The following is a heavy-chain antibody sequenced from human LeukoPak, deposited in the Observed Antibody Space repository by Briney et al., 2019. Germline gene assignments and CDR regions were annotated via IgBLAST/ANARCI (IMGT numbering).Heavy chain of an antibody. CDR3: VRAFGGYDSQRFYYNMDV. CDR1: GFIFSNYY. Sequence: PGGSLRLSCAASGFIFSNYYLNWVRQAPGKGLEWISCIHGSASYNYYADSVKGRFTISRDSAKNSLYLEMSSLRVEDTAVYYCVRAFGGYDSQRFYYNMDVWGKGTTVTVSS. D-gene: IGHD5-12*01. V-gene: IGHV3-21*06. J-gene: IGHJ6*03. CDR2: IHGSASYN.